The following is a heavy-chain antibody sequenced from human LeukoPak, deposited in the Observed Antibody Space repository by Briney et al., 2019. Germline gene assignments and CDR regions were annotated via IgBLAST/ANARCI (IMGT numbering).Heavy chain of an antibody. CDR2: ISYSSSTI. CDR1: GFTFSSYS. D-gene: IGHD1-14*01. V-gene: IGHV3-48*04. J-gene: IGHJ3*02. CDR3: ARESSPEDAFDI. Sequence: GGSLRLSCAASGFTFSSYSMNWARQAPGKGLGWVSYISYSSSTIYYADSVKGRFTISRDNAKNSLYLQMNSLRAEDTAVYYCARESSPEDAFDIWGQGTMVTVSS.